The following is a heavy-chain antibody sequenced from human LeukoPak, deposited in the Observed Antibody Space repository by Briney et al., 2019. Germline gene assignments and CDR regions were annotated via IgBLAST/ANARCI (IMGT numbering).Heavy chain of an antibody. CDR3: ARDGYSGWYEDYYYYMDV. CDR2: IYYSGST. Sequence: SETLSLTCTVSGGSISSSSYYWGWIRQPPGKGLEWVGSIYYSGSTYYNPSLKSRVTISVDTSKNQFSLKLSSVTAADTAVYYCARDGYSGWYEDYYYYMDVWGKGTTVTVSS. V-gene: IGHV4-39*07. D-gene: IGHD6-19*01. CDR1: GGSISSSSYY. J-gene: IGHJ6*03.